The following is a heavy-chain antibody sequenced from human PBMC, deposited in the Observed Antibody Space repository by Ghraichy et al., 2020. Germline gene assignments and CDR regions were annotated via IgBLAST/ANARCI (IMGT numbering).Heavy chain of an antibody. CDR1: GFTVRSDY. CDR2: VYSNGKT. J-gene: IGHJ5*02. D-gene: IGHD2-15*01. CDR3: AREPQIDCSGGGCSAGGWFDP. Sequence: GESLNISCAASGFTVRSDYISWLRQAPGKGLEWVSVVYSNGKTYYADSVKGRFTMSRDNFKNELYLQMDSLRAEDTAVYFCAREPQIDCSGGGCSAGGWFDPWGQGTLVTVSS. V-gene: IGHV3-53*01.